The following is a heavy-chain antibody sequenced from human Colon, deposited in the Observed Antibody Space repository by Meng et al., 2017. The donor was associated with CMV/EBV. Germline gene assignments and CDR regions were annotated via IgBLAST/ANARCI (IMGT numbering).Heavy chain of an antibody. CDR3: AKDLTAYYHTTGGADFSGMGV. V-gene: IGHV3-43D*03. CDR1: GFIFEDYA. J-gene: IGHJ6*02. CDR2: IDWDGGNT. Sequence: GESLQISCAASGFIFEDYAMHWVRQVPGKGLEWVSLIDWDGGNTYYADAVKGRFTISRDNSKDSLYLQMNSLRVEDTALYYCAKDLTAYYHTTGGADFSGMGVWGLGTTVTVSS. D-gene: IGHD3-9*01.